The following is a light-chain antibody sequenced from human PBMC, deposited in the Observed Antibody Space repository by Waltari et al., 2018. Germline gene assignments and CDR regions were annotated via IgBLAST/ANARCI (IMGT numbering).Light chain of an antibody. CDR1: QRLLHSSGYNY. CDR3: MQALETVT. V-gene: IGKV2-28*01. CDR2: KVS. Sequence: DIMRSQSPLSLSVTPGASASISCRSCQRLLHSSGYNYLDWYLQKPGQSPQLLIYKVSHRASGVPDRFSGSGSGTDFTLVISRVEAEDVGVYYCMQALETVTFGPGTKVNIK. J-gene: IGKJ3*01.